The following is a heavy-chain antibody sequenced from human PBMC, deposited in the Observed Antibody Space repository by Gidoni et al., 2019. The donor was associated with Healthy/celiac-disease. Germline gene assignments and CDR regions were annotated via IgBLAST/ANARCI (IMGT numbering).Heavy chain of an antibody. J-gene: IGHJ6*03. CDR2: KKQDGSEK. CDR3: ARGWELPDYYYYYMDV. V-gene: IGHV3-7*03. D-gene: IGHD1-26*01. Sequence: EVQLVESGGGLVQPGGSLRLSCAASGFTFRSYWMSWVHQAPGKGLEGVANKKQDGSEKYYVDSVKGRFTISRDNAKNSLYLQMNSLRAEDTAVYYCARGWELPDYYYYYMDVWGKGTTVTVSS. CDR1: GFTFRSYW.